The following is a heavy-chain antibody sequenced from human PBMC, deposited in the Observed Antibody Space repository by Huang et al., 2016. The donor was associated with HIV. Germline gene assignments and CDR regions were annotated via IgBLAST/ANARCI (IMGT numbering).Heavy chain of an antibody. CDR3: ATKTAAMDI. CDR2: IKQDESEK. V-gene: IGHV3-7*01. J-gene: IGHJ6*02. Sequence: VESGGRLVQPGGSIRLSVVGSSFGFGAYWMSWVRQSPGNGLEWVANIKQDESEKYYVDSVKGRFNISRDNAKKVLFLEMNNVRVEDTATYYCATKTAAMDIWGQGTTVTVS. CDR1: SFGFGAYW. D-gene: IGHD1-7*01.